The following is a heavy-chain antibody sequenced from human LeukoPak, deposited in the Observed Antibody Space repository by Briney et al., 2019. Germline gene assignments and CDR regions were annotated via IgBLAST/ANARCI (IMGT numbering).Heavy chain of an antibody. CDR1: GGSFSDYY. CDR3: ARGPFLLLGYPRGWFDP. CDR2: INHSGST. V-gene: IGHV4-34*01. D-gene: IGHD3-22*01. Sequence: SETLSLTCAVYGGSFSDYYWSWVRQPPGKGLEWIGEINHSGSTNYNASLTSGVTISVDKYEKQFSLRLSSVTAADTAVYYCARGPFLLLGYPRGWFDPWGQGTLVTVSS. J-gene: IGHJ5*02.